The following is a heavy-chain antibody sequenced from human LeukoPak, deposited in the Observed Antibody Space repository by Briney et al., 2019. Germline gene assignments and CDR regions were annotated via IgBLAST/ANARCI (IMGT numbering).Heavy chain of an antibody. D-gene: IGHD6-13*01. CDR1: GGTFSSYA. V-gene: IGHV1-69*04. CDR3: ATFHRSSSWYGMDV. J-gene: IGHJ6*02. Sequence: SVKVSCKASGGTFSSYAISWVRQAPGQGLEWMGRIIPILGIANYAQKFQGRVTITADKSTSTAYMELSSLRSEDTAVYYCATFHRSSSWYGMDVWGQGTTVTVSS. CDR2: IIPILGIA.